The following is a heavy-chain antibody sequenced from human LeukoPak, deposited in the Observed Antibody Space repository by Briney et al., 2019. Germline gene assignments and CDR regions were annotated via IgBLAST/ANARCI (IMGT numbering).Heavy chain of an antibody. CDR2: ISSSTSYI. CDR1: GFTFSRNS. J-gene: IGHJ4*02. Sequence: GGSPRLSCAASGFTFSRNSMNWVRQAPGKGLEWVSSISSSTSYIYYADSVKGRFTISRDNAKNSLYLQMNSLRAEDTAVYYCARAGGSYYFDYWGQGTLVTVSS. D-gene: IGHD1-26*01. V-gene: IGHV3-21*01. CDR3: ARAGGSYYFDY.